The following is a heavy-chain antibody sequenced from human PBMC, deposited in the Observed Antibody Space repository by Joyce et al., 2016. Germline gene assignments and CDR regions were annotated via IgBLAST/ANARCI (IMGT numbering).Heavy chain of an antibody. CDR1: GFTFSGYT. CDR3: ASLWAPGYCTTTSCQGWFDP. Sequence: EEQLVESGGGLVKPGGSLRLSCSASGFTFSGYTLNWVRQASGKGLYWVSSINTSSTYIYYADSVRGRFTISRDGAKNSLYLQMNNLRAEDTAVYYCASLWAPGYCTTTSCQGWFDPWGQGTLVTVSS. CDR2: INTSSTYI. D-gene: IGHD2-2*03. V-gene: IGHV3-21*01. J-gene: IGHJ5*02.